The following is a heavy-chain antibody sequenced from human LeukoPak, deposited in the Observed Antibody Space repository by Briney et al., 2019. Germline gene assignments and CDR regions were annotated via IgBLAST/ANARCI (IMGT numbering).Heavy chain of an antibody. Sequence: GGSLRLSCAASGFTFDDYGMSWVRQAPGKGLEWVSGINWNGGSTGYADSVKGRFTISRDNAKNSLYLQMNSLRADDTAVYYCAKGGSSYSEMDYWGQGTLVTVSS. J-gene: IGHJ4*02. D-gene: IGHD4-11*01. CDR2: INWNGGST. V-gene: IGHV3-20*04. CDR1: GFTFDDYG. CDR3: AKGGSSYSEMDY.